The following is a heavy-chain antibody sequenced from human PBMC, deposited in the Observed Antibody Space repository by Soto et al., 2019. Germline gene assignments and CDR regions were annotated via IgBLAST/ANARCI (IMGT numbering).Heavy chain of an antibody. V-gene: IGHV3-30*18. J-gene: IGHJ4*02. D-gene: IGHD5-18*01. CDR2: ISYDGSNK. CDR3: AKDLGYSYGGFFDY. Sequence: QVQLVESGGGVVQPGRSLRLSCAASGFTFSSYGMHWVRQAPGKGLEWVAVISYDGSNKYYADSVKGRFTISRDNSKNTLYLQMNSLRAEDTAVYYCAKDLGYSYGGFFDYWGQGTLVTVSS. CDR1: GFTFSSYG.